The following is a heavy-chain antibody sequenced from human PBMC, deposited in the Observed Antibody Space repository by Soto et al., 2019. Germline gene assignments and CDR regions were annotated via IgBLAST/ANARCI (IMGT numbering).Heavy chain of an antibody. CDR2: IYYSGST. CDR1: GGSISSSSYY. D-gene: IGHD1-20*01. V-gene: IGHV4-39*01. Sequence: SETLPLTCTVSGGSISSSSYYWGWIRQPPGKGLEWIGSIYYSGSTYYNPSLKSRVTISVDTSKNQFSLKLSSVTAADTAVYYCSTVSNWGQGTLVTVSS. CDR3: STVSN. J-gene: IGHJ4*02.